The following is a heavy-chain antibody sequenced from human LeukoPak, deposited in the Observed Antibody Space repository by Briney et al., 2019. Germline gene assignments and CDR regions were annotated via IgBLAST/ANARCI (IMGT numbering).Heavy chain of an antibody. D-gene: IGHD2-21*02. CDR3: ATQHIVVVTAIYFDY. Sequence: GASVKVSCKASGYTFTSYAISWVRQAPGQGLEWMGRIIPILGIANYAQKFQGRVTITADKSTSTAYMELSSLRSEDTAVYYCATQHIVVVTAIYFDYWGQGTLVTVSS. CDR1: GYTFTSYA. J-gene: IGHJ4*02. V-gene: IGHV1-69*04. CDR2: IIPILGIA.